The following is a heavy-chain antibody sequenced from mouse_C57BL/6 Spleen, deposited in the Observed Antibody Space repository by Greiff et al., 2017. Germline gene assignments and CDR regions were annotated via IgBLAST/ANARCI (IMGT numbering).Heavy chain of an antibody. CDR3: ASLYDNYSYAMDY. CDR1: GFTFSSYA. D-gene: IGHD2-1*01. J-gene: IGHJ4*01. Sequence: EVQLQESGGGLVKPGGSLKLSCAASGFTFSSYAMSWVRQTPEKRLEWVATISDGGSYTYYPDNVKGRFTISRDNAKNNLYLQMSHLKSEDTAMYYCASLYDNYSYAMDYWGQGTSVTVSS. V-gene: IGHV5-4*01. CDR2: ISDGGSYT.